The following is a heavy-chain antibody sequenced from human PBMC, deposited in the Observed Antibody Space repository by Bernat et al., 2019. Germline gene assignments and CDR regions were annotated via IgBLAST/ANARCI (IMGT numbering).Heavy chain of an antibody. V-gene: IGHV3-33*01. Sequence: QVQLVESGGGVVQPGRSLRLSCAASGFTFSSYGMHWVRQAPGKGLEWVAVIWYDGSNKYYADSVKGRFTISRDNSKNTLYLQMNSLRAEDTAVYYCASDSGSGSYENAPFDYWGQGTLVTVSS. J-gene: IGHJ4*02. CDR2: IWYDGSNK. D-gene: IGHD3-10*01. CDR1: GFTFSSYG. CDR3: ASDSGSGSYENAPFDY.